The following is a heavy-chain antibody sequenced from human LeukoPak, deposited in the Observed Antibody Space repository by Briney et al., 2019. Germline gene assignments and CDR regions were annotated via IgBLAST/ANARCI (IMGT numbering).Heavy chain of an antibody. D-gene: IGHD3-10*01. V-gene: IGHV5-10-1*01. Sequence: GESLQISCKGSGYSFTSYWISWVRQMPGKGLEWMGRIDPSDSYTNYSPSFQGHVTISADKSISTAYLQWSSLKASDTAMYYCARHPRRFGALTPIDYWGQGTLVTVSS. CDR3: ARHPRRFGALTPIDY. CDR1: GYSFTSYW. J-gene: IGHJ4*02. CDR2: IDPSDSYT.